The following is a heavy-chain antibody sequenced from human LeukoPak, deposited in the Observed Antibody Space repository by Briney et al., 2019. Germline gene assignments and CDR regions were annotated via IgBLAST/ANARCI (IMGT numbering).Heavy chain of an antibody. D-gene: IGHD5-18*01. CDR1: GFTFSSYA. Sequence: GGSLRLSCAASGFTFSSYAMSWVRQAPGKGLDWVSAISASGGGSYYADSVKGRFTISRDNSKDTLSLQMNSLRAEDTAVYYCAKDIAQGYTFGSIEQDYWGQGTLVTVSS. CDR2: ISASGGGS. V-gene: IGHV3-23*01. CDR3: AKDIAQGYTFGSIEQDY. J-gene: IGHJ4*02.